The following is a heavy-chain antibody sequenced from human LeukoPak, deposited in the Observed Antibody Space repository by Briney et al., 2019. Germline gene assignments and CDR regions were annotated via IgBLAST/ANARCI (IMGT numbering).Heavy chain of an antibody. V-gene: IGHV4-34*01. CDR2: INHSGST. J-gene: IGHJ1*01. Sequence: SETLSLTCAVYGGSFSGYYWRWIRQPPGKGLEWIGEINHSGSTNYNPSLKSRVTISVDTSKNHFSLKLNSVTAADTAVYYCARVEVHRYFQHWGQGTLVTVSS. D-gene: IGHD1-1*01. CDR3: ARVEVHRYFQH. CDR1: GGSFSGYY.